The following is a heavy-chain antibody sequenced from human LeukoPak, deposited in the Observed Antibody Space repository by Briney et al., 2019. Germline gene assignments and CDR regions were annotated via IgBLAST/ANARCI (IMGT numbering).Heavy chain of an antibody. D-gene: IGHD3-22*01. CDR2: ISSSSTTT. CDR3: ARRVTYSSAIFDS. J-gene: IGHJ4*02. Sequence: PGGSLRLSCLASGFAFSTYSMNWVRQAPGKGLEWVSYISSSSTTTYYADSVKGRFTISRDNAKSSLYLQMNSLRDEDTAVYYCARRVTYSSAIFDSWGQGTLVTVSS. V-gene: IGHV3-48*02. CDR1: GFAFSTYS.